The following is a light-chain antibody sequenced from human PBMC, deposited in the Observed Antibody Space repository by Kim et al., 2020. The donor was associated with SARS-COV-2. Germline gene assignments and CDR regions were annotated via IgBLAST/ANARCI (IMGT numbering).Light chain of an antibody. Sequence: IQLTQSPSSLSASVGDRVTITCRASQNIANYLNWYQQKPGKAPKLLILAASTLQSGVPSRFSGSGSGPDFHLTNNNLQPEDFGSYYCQQIYNVPCAFGQETKLEI. CDR1: QNIANY. J-gene: IGKJ2*01. V-gene: IGKV1-39*01. CDR3: QQIYNVPCA. CDR2: AAS.